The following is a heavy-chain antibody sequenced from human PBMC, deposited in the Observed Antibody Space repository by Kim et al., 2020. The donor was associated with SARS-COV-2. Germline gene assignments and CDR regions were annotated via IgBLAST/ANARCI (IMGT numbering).Heavy chain of an antibody. CDR2: MNPNSGNT. V-gene: IGHV1-8*01. J-gene: IGHJ4*02. CDR3: ARAQTNPSTYYDFWSGHSAYDY. Sequence: ASVKVSCKASGYTFTSYDINWVRQATGQGLEWMGWMNPNSGNTGYAQKFQGRVTMTRNTSISTAYMELSSLRSEDTAVYYCARAQTNPSTYYDFWSGHSAYDYWGQGTLVTVSS. D-gene: IGHD3-3*01. CDR1: GYTFTSYD.